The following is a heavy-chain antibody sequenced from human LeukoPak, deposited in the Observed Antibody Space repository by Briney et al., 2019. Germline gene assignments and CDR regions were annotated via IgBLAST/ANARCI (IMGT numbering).Heavy chain of an antibody. CDR2: IKQDGSEK. CDR3: AKYCGGDCYGMDV. Sequence: GGSLRLSCATSGFTFSSYAMSWVRQAPGKGLEWVANIKQDGSEKDYVDSVKGRFTISRDNAKNSLYLQMNSLRAEDTAVYYCAKYCGGDCYGMDVWGQGTTVTVSS. J-gene: IGHJ6*02. CDR1: GFTFSSYA. V-gene: IGHV3-7*01. D-gene: IGHD2-21*01.